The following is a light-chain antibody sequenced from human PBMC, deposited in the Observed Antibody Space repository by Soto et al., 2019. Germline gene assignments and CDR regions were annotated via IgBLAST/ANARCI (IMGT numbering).Light chain of an antibody. Sequence: SYELTQPPSVSVSPGQTASITCSGDKLGDKYACWYQQKPGQSPVLLIYQDNKRPSGIPERFSGSNSGNTATLTISGTQAMDKADYYCQTWDSSTLYVFGTGTKVTVL. J-gene: IGLJ1*01. CDR3: QTWDSSTLYV. V-gene: IGLV3-1*01. CDR1: KLGDKY. CDR2: QDN.